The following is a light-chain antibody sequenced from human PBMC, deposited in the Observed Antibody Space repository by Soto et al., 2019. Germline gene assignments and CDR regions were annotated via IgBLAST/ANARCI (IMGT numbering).Light chain of an antibody. CDR1: QSISSW. CDR2: KAS. Sequence: DIQMTQSPSTLSASVGDRVTITCRASQSISSWLAWYQQKPGKAPKPLIYKASSLESGVPSRFSGSGSGTEFTLTISSLQPDDFATYYCQQYNSYLFTFGPGTKVDIK. CDR3: QQYNSYLFT. J-gene: IGKJ3*01. V-gene: IGKV1-5*03.